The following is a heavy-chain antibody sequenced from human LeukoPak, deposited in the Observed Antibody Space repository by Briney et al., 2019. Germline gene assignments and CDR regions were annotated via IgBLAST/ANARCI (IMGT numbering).Heavy chain of an antibody. CDR2: IKQDGSEK. CDR1: GFTFSSYW. V-gene: IGHV3-7*01. Sequence: GGSLRLSCAASGFTFSSYWMSWVRQAPGKGLEWVANIKQDGSEKYYVDSVKGRFTISRDNAKNSLYLQMNSLRAEDTAVYYCATLGALVVITHWYFDLWGRGTLVTVSS. D-gene: IGHD3-22*01. CDR3: ATLGALVVITHWYFDL. J-gene: IGHJ2*01.